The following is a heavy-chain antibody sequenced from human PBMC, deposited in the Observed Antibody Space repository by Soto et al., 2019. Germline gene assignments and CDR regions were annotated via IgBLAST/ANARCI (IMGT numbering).Heavy chain of an antibody. V-gene: IGHV4-34*01. CDR3: ARRKSSGKQLGNWFDP. D-gene: IGHD6-6*01. Sequence: PSETLSLTCAVYGGSFSGYYWSWIRQPPGKGLEWKGEINHSGRTNYNQSLKSRVTISVDTSKNQFSLKLSSVTAADTAVYYCARRKSSGKQLGNWFDPWGQGTLVTVSS. J-gene: IGHJ5*02. CDR2: INHSGRT. CDR1: GGSFSGYY.